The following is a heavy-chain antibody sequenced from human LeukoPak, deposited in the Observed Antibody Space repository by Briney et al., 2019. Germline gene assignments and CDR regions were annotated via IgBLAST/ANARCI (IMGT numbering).Heavy chain of an antibody. D-gene: IGHD3-3*01. CDR3: ARAHPVGITIFGGGHNWFDP. Sequence: PSQTLSLTCTVSGASISSGGYYWSWIRQHPGKGLEWIGYIFYSGTTYYNPSLKSRITISVDTSKNQFSLKLSSVTAADTAVYYCARAHPVGITIFGGGHNWFDPWGQGTLVTVSS. J-gene: IGHJ5*02. CDR2: IFYSGTT. V-gene: IGHV4-31*03. CDR1: GASISSGGYY.